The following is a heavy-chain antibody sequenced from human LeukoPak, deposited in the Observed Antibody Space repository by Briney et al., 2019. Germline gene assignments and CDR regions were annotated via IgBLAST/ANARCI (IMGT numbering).Heavy chain of an antibody. CDR3: ARGRYGDYA. V-gene: IGHV3-7*01. J-gene: IGHJ5*02. D-gene: IGHD4-17*01. CDR2: INQAGSEK. CDR1: GFTFRTYW. Sequence: GGSLTLSCVGSGFTFRTYWMNWVRQAPGKGLEWVANINQAGSEKYYVDFVKGRFTISRDNAKSSLYLQMNSLRAEDTAEYYCARGRYGDYAWGQGTLVTVSS.